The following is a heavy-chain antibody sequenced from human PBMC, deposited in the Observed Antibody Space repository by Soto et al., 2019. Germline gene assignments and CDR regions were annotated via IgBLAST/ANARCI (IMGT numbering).Heavy chain of an antibody. CDR3: ARGRITISGVVISGADY. J-gene: IGHJ4*02. CDR2: INPSGGST. V-gene: IGHV1-46*01. D-gene: IGHD3-3*01. Sequence: ASVKVSCKASGYTFTSYYMHWVRQAPGQGLEWMGIINPSGGSTSYAQKFQGRVTMTRDTSTSTVYMELSSLRSEDTAVYYCARGRITISGVVISGADYWGQGTLVTVSS. CDR1: GYTFTSYY.